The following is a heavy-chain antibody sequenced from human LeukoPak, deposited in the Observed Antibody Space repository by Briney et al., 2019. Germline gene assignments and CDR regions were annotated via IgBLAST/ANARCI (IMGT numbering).Heavy chain of an antibody. CDR1: GGSFSGYY. Sequence: SETLSLTCAVYGGSFSGYYWSWIRQPPGKGLEWIGEINHSGSTNYNPSLKSRLTISVDTSKNQVSLKLNSVTAADSAMYYCARLHPSQSGFSDYWGQGTLVTVSS. V-gene: IGHV4-34*01. D-gene: IGHD1-26*01. J-gene: IGHJ4*02. CDR2: INHSGST. CDR3: ARLHPSQSGFSDY.